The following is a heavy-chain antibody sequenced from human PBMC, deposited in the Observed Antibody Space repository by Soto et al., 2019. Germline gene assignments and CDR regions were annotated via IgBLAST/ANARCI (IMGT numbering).Heavy chain of an antibody. V-gene: IGHV3-30*18. CDR1: GFSFRTYA. Sequence: QVQLVESGGRVVQPGRSLRLSCVASGFSFRTYAMHWVRQAPGKGLEWVAVISYDGDNEYYGDSVKGRFTVSRDNSKRTLFLQMSSLKHEDTAVYYCVKDLLELRSRYNYYITDVWGQGTTVTVSS. CDR3: VKDLLELRSRYNYYITDV. D-gene: IGHD1-7*01. CDR2: ISYDGDNE. J-gene: IGHJ6*01.